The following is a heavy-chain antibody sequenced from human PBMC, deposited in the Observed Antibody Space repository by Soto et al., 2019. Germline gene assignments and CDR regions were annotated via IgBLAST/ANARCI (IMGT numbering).Heavy chain of an antibody. Sequence: PSETLFLTWGVSGGSISSGVYSGIWIRQPPGKVLDWIGYRYHSGITYYNPSLKSRVTISVDRSKNRFSLKLSSVTAADTAVYYCARLLTDYYYYGMDVWGQGTTVTVSS. CDR3: ARLLTDYYYYGMDV. CDR1: GGSISSGVYS. CDR2: RYHSGIT. V-gene: IGHV4-30-2*01. J-gene: IGHJ6*02. D-gene: IGHD3-16*01.